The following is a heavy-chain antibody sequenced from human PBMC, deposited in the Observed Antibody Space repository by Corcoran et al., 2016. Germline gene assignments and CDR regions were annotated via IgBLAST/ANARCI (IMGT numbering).Heavy chain of an antibody. CDR3: ARERGKEVAKMGSYYYYGMDV. CDR1: GYTFTSYY. Sequence: QVQLVQSGAEVKKPGASVKVSCKASGYTFTSYYMHWVRQAPGQGLEWMGIINPSGGSTSYAQKFQGRVTMTRDTSTSTVYMEMSSLRSEDTAVYYCARERGKEVAKMGSYYYYGMDVWGQGTTVNVSS. D-gene: IGHD5-12*01. CDR2: INPSGGST. J-gene: IGHJ6*02. V-gene: IGHV1-46*01.